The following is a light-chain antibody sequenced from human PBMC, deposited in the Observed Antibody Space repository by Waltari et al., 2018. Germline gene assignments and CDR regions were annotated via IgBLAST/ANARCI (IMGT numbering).Light chain of an antibody. CDR3: QQYYHWVA. CDR2: GAS. V-gene: IGKV3-15*01. Sequence: EIVMTQSPATLSVSPGERATHSCRASQSVSSNLAWYQQKPGQAPRLLIYGASTRATGIPARFSGSGSGTDFTLTISSLQSEDFAVYYCQQYYHWVAFGGGTWVQIK. CDR1: QSVSSN. J-gene: IGKJ4*01.